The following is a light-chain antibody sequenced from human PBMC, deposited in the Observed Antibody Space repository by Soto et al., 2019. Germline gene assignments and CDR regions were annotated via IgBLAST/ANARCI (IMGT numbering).Light chain of an antibody. CDR1: QSVSSD. CDR3: QQFGSSPLT. CDR2: GAS. J-gene: IGKJ4*01. V-gene: IGKV3-20*01. Sequence: EVVMTQSPATLSVSPGERATLSCRASQSVSSDLAWYQHKPGQAPRLLIYGASSRATGIPVRFSGSGSGTEFTLTISRLEPEDFAVYYCQQFGSSPLTFGGGTKVKIK.